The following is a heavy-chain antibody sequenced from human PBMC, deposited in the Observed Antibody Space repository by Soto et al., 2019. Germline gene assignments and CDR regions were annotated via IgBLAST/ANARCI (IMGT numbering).Heavy chain of an antibody. CDR3: ARDYYDSSGYYYVIGRFDY. CDR2: ISSSSSTI. D-gene: IGHD3-22*01. V-gene: IGHV3-48*02. CDR1: GFTFSSYS. J-gene: IGHJ4*02. Sequence: EVQLVESGGGLVQPGGSPRLSCAASGFTFSSYSMNWVRQAPGKGLEWVSYISSSSSTIYYADSVKGRFTISRDNAKNSLYLQMNSLRDEDTAVYYCARDYYDSSGYYYVIGRFDYWGQGTLVTVSS.